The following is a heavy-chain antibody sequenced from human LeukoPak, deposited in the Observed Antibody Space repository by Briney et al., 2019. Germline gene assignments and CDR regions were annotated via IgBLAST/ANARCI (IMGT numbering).Heavy chain of an antibody. J-gene: IGHJ6*02. V-gene: IGHV4-59*08. CDR2: IYYSGST. CDR1: GGSIRSYY. Sequence: PSETLSLTCTVSGGSIRSYYWSRIRQPPGKGLEWIGYIYYSGSTNYNPSLKSRVTISVDTSKNQFSLKLSSVTAADTAVYYCARQPYYYYGMDVWGQGTTVTVSS. CDR3: ARQPYYYYGMDV.